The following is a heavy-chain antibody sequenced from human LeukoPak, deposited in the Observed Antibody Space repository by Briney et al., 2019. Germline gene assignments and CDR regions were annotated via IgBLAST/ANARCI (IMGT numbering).Heavy chain of an antibody. Sequence: PSETLSLTCTVSGGSISSYYWSWIRQPPGKGLEWIGYIYYSGSTNYNPSLKSRVTISVDTSKNQFSLKLSSVTAADTAVYYCARQGGYCDSSGYYTVIDIWGQGTMVTVSS. J-gene: IGHJ3*02. V-gene: IGHV4-59*08. D-gene: IGHD3-22*01. CDR2: IYYSGST. CDR3: ARQGGYCDSSGYYTVIDI. CDR1: GGSISSYY.